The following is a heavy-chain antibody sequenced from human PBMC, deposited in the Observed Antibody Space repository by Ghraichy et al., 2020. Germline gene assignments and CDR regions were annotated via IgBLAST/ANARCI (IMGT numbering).Heavy chain of an antibody. Sequence: GGSLRLSCAASGFAFSSYSMNWVRQAPGKGLEWVSYIGGPTSTIYYADSVKGRFTISRDNAKNSLYLQMNSLRDEDTDVYYCARDLVLSGTLWHWGQGTLVTVSS. D-gene: IGHD1-1*01. CDR1: GFAFSSYS. CDR3: ARDLVLSGTLWH. J-gene: IGHJ4*02. V-gene: IGHV3-48*02. CDR2: IGGPTSTI.